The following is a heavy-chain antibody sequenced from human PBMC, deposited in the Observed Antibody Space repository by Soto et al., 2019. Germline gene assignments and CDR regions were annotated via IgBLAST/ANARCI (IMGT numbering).Heavy chain of an antibody. D-gene: IGHD6-13*01. J-gene: IGHJ3*02. Sequence: GGSLRLSCAASGFPFSNYAMSWVRQAPGKGLEWVSATTGSGDNTYYADSVRGRFTISRDNSKNTLYLQMNSLRAGDTAVYYCAKDKRGSSWNDAFDIWGHGTMVTVSS. CDR1: GFPFSNYA. V-gene: IGHV3-23*01. CDR3: AKDKRGSSWNDAFDI. CDR2: TTGSGDNT.